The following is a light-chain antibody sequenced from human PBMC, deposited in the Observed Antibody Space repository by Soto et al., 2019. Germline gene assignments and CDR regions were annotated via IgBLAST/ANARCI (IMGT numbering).Light chain of an antibody. J-gene: IGKJ3*01. CDR2: GAS. Sequence: EFVLTQSPGTLSLSPGERATLSCRASQSVSSSYLAWYQQKPGQAPRLLIYGASSRATGIPDRFSGSGSGTDFTLTISRLEPEDFAVYYCQQYGSSPVFGPGTKVDIK. V-gene: IGKV3-20*01. CDR3: QQYGSSPV. CDR1: QSVSSSY.